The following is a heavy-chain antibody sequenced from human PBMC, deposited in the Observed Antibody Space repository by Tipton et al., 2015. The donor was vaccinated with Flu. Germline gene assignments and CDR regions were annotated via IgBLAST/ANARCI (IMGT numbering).Heavy chain of an antibody. CDR2: IRHDESDK. Sequence: QLVQSGGGVGQPGGSLRLSCAASGFTFSGYGMHWVRQAPGKGLEGVAFIRHDESDKYYADSVKGRFTISRDNSKNALYLLISSLRPEDTAEYYCAKDGWDTSGWYPFDYWGQGTLVTVSA. D-gene: IGHD6-19*01. CDR1: GFTFSGYG. J-gene: IGHJ4*02. V-gene: IGHV3-30*02. CDR3: AKDGWDTSGWYPFDY.